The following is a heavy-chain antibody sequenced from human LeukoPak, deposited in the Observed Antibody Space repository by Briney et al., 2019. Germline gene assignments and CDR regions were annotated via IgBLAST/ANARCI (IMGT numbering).Heavy chain of an antibody. D-gene: IGHD3-22*01. J-gene: IGHJ4*02. CDR2: IRSKAYGGTT. Sequence: GGSLRLSCTASGFTFGDYAMSWFRQAPGKRLEWVGFIRSKAYGGTTEYAASVKGRFTISRDDSKSIAYLQMNSLKTEDTAVYYCTRSENEYYYDSSGYYLDYWGQGTLVTVSS. V-gene: IGHV3-49*03. CDR1: GFTFGDYA. CDR3: TRSENEYYYDSSGYYLDY.